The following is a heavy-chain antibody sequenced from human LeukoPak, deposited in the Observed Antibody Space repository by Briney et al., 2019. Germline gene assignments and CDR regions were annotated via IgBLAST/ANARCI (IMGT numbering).Heavy chain of an antibody. J-gene: IGHJ5*02. D-gene: IGHD2-2*01. CDR2: LYSGGST. CDR1: GFTVSTNY. CDR3: ARESVGYCSTSICLNWFDP. V-gene: IGHV3-53*01. Sequence: PGGSLRLSCAASGFTVSTNYMSWVRQAPDKGLEWVSVLYSGGSTYYADYVKGRFTITRDNSKNTPELQMNSLRPEDTAVDYGARESVGYCSTSICLNWFDPWGQGTLVTVSS.